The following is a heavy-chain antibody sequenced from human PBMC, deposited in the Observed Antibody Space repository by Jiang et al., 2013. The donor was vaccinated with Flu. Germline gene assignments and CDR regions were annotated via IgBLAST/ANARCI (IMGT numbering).Heavy chain of an antibody. J-gene: IGHJ4*02. CDR2: IIPFLGVT. D-gene: IGHD3-10*01. V-gene: IGHV1-69*04. Sequence: GGTFSNYAVSWVRQAPGHGLEWLGRIIPFLGVTNYAQKFQARVTISADKSTGTAYMDLGSLTSEDTALYYCSRDQLEGFGGVDYWGQGTLVTVSS. CDR1: GGTFSNYA. CDR3: SRDQLEGFGGVDY.